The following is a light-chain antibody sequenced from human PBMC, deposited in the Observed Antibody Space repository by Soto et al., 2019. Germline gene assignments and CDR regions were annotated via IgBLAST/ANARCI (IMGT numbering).Light chain of an antibody. J-gene: IGLJ1*01. Sequence: QSVLTQPPSVSEAPGQRVTISCTGSSSNIGAGYEAHWYQQVPGTAPKLLIYENNNRPSGVPDRFSGYKSGTSASLAITGLQAEDEAEYYCQSYESSLSGYVFGTGTKLTV. CDR3: QSYESSLSGYV. CDR1: SSNIGAGYE. V-gene: IGLV1-40*01. CDR2: ENN.